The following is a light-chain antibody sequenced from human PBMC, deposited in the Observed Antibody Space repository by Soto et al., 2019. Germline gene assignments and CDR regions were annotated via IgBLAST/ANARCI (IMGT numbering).Light chain of an antibody. J-gene: IGKJ1*01. CDR3: QPHENSPPSGT. V-gene: IGKV3-20*01. Sequence: EIVLTQSPGTLSLSPGEGATLFCRASQSVRNNLLSWHQQKPGPAPRLLIYDASTRATVIPDRCIGSGSGTDCTLTITRLERAYFAVYYCQPHENSPPSGTFGQGTQVEIK. CDR2: DAS. CDR1: QSVRNNL.